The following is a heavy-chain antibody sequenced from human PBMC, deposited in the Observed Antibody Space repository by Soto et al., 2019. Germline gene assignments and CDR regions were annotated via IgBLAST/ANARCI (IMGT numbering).Heavy chain of an antibody. D-gene: IGHD3-10*01. CDR1: GYNFNTYW. V-gene: IGHV5-51*01. CDR2: IYPGDSDT. J-gene: IGHJ6*02. Sequence: GESLKISCKGSGYNFNTYWTAWVRQMPGKGLEWMGFIYPGDSDTRYSPSFQGQVTISADKSINTAYLQWRTLKASDTAIHYCARHMEAHSHFYYGMDVWGQGTTVTVSS. CDR3: ARHMEAHSHFYYGMDV.